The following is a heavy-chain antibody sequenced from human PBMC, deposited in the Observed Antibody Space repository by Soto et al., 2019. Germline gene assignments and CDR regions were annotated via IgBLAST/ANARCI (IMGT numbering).Heavy chain of an antibody. Sequence: QVQLVQSGAEVKKPGASVKVSSKTSGYTFTNFGLSWVRQAPGQGLEWMGWISANNGNTNYAQNCQGRVAMTTDTPTSTAYMELRSLRSDATAVYYCARGGIAIDYWGQGTLVTVSS. J-gene: IGHJ4*02. CDR3: ARGGIAIDY. CDR1: GYTFTNFG. D-gene: IGHD2-21*01. V-gene: IGHV1-18*01. CDR2: ISANNGNT.